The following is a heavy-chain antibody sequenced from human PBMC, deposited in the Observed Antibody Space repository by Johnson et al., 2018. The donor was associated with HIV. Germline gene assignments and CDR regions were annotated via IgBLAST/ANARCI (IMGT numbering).Heavy chain of an antibody. J-gene: IGHJ3*02. D-gene: IGHD3-10*01. CDR3: ARGDQWWSMVRGAMVSSADAFDI. CDR1: GFTFSSYA. CDR2: ISYDGSNK. V-gene: IGHV3-30-3*01. Sequence: QVQLVESGGGVVQPGRSLRLSCAASGFTFSSYAMHWVRQAPGKGLEWVAVISYDGSNKYYADSVNGRFTISRDNSKNTLYLQMNSLRAEDTAVYYCARGDQWWSMVRGAMVSSADAFDIWGQGTMVTVSS.